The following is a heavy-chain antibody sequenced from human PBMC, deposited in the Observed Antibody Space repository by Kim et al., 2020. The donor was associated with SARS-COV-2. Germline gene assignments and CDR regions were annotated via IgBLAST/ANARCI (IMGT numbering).Heavy chain of an antibody. J-gene: IGHJ6*02. V-gene: IGHV5-10-1*01. CDR3: ARREYSGYDRGDYYYYGMDV. CDR2: IDPSDSYT. Sequence: GESLKISCKGSGYSFTSYWISWVRQMPGKGLEWLGRIDPSDSYTNYSPSFQGHVTISADKSISTAFLQWSSLKASDTAMYYCARREYSGYDRGDYYYYGMDVWGQGTTVTVSS. CDR1: GYSFTSYW. D-gene: IGHD5-12*01.